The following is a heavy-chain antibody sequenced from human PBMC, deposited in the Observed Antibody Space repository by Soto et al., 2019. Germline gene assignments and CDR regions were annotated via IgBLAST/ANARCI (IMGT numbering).Heavy chain of an antibody. CDR1: GFTFSLYG. D-gene: IGHD6-6*01. V-gene: IGHV3-33*01. CDR3: ARDKAVRRIDD. Sequence: QVQLVQSGGGVVQPGKSLRLSCGASGFTFSLYGMHWVRQAPGKGLEWVSVIWYDGSATYYGDSVKGRFTISKDDSTNTLYLQMSSLGAEDTAVYYCARDKAVRRIDDWGQGTLVTVSS. J-gene: IGHJ4*02. CDR2: IWYDGSAT.